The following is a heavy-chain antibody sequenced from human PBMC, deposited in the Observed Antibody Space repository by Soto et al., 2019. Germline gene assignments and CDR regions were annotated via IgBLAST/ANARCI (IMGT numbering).Heavy chain of an antibody. Sequence: QVQLQESGPGLVKPSETLSLTCTVSCGSISSYYWSGIRQPPGKGLEWIGYIYYSGSTNYIPSLKSRVTLSVDTSKNQFSLKLRSVTAAGTAVYYCARGRGDLPYWGQGTLVPVSS. CDR1: CGSISSYY. V-gene: IGHV4-59*01. CDR2: IYYSGST. CDR3: ARGRGDLPY. D-gene: IGHD2-21*02. J-gene: IGHJ4*02.